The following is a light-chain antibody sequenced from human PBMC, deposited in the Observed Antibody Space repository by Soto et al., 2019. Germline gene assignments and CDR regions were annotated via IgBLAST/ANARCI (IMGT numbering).Light chain of an antibody. Sequence: QSVLTQSPSAAASLGASVKLTCTLSSGPSSHAMAWPQQQPENGPRYLMKLSSDGSHSKGAGIPDRFSGSSSGAERYRTISSPQSEDEADYYWQTCGTGIQVVFGGGTKLTVL. CDR2: LSSDGSH. V-gene: IGLV4-69*01. CDR3: QTCGTGIQVV. CDR1: SGPSSHA. J-gene: IGLJ2*01.